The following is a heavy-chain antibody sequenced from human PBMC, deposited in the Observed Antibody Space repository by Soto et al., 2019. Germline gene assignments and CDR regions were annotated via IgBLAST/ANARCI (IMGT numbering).Heavy chain of an antibody. V-gene: IGHV4-59*01. CDR2: IYNSGST. CDR3: PRYTRCWLDGFDI. Sequence: QVQLQESGPGLVKPSETLSLTCTLSGDSISSYYWNWLRRPPGKGLEWIGYIYNSGSTDYNPSLKSRVTRSVDTSKTQFSPELSSVTAADRAVYYCPRYTRCWLDGFDIWGQGTMVTVSS. J-gene: IGHJ3*02. CDR1: GDSISSYY. D-gene: IGHD2-2*01.